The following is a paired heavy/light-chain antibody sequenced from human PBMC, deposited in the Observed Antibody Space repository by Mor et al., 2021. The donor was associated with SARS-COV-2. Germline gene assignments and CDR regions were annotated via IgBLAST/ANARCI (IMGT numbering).Heavy chain of an antibody. J-gene: IGHJ4*02. CDR2: IKTKTNNYAT. V-gene: IGHV3-73*01. CDR3: VLYGEDGC. CDR1: GFTFSDSA. Sequence: EVQLVESGGGLVQPGGSLKLSCAASGFTFSDSAIHWVRQAPGKGLEWVGRIKTKTNNYATTYAASVRGRFTMSRDDSKNTAYLQMNSLKSEDTAVYYCVLYGEDGCWGQGTLVTVSS. D-gene: IGHD4-17*01.
Light chain of an antibody. Sequence: QSALTQPASVSGSPGQSITLSCTGTSSDIGGYNYVSWYQQHPGKAPKLLIYDVTNRPSGVSHRFSGSKSGNTASLTISGLQAEDEADYYCSSYTSSTTRVFGTGTKVTVL. CDR1: SSDIGGYNY. CDR2: DVT. V-gene: IGLV2-14*03. J-gene: IGLJ1*01. CDR3: SSYTSSTTRV.